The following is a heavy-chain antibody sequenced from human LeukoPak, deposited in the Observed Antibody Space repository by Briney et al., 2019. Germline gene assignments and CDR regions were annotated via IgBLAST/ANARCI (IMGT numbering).Heavy chain of an antibody. CDR1: GGSISSGSYY. CDR2: IDYSGST. Sequence: SETLSLTCTVSGGSISSGSYYWGWIRQPPGKGLEWIGSIDYSGSTYYNPSLKSRVTISVDTSKNQFSLKLSSVTAADTAVYYCARLRPPAVVVVVAATYYFDYWGQGTLVTVSS. D-gene: IGHD2-15*01. V-gene: IGHV4-39*01. CDR3: ARLRPPAVVVVVAATYYFDY. J-gene: IGHJ4*02.